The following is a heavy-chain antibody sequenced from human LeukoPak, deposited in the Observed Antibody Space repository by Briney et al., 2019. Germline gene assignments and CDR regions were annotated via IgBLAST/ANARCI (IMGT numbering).Heavy chain of an antibody. V-gene: IGHV1-69*04. D-gene: IGHD5-18*01. CDR3: ARDGGYSYALDY. CDR2: IIPILGIA. CDR1: GYTFTSYA. J-gene: IGHJ4*02. Sequence: ASVKVSCKASGYTFTSYAISWVRQAPGQGLEWMGRIIPILGIANYAQKFQGRVTITADKSTSTAYMELSSLRSEDTAVYYCARDGGYSYALDYWGQGTLVTVSS.